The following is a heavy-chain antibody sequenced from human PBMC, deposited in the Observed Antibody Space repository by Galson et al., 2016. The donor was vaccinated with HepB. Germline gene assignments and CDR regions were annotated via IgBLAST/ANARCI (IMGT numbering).Heavy chain of an antibody. CDR3: AGATNGNFYWDY. D-gene: IGHD2-8*01. CDR2: IYPGDSDT. J-gene: IGHJ4*02. V-gene: IGHV5-51*01. Sequence: QSGAEVKKPGESLKISCKGSGYRFSSYYIAWVRQMPGKGLEWMGIIYPGDSDTRYSPSFQGQVTISADKSITTAYLQWSSLKASDTAIYYCAGATNGNFYWDYWGQGILVTVSS. CDR1: GYRFSSYY.